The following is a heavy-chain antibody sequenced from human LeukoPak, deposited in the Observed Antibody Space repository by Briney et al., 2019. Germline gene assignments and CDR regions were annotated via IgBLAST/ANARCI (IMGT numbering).Heavy chain of an antibody. V-gene: IGHV3-43D*03. CDR1: GFTFDEYA. J-gene: IGHJ4*02. CDR2: IRWDGGSA. Sequence: PGGSLRLSCAASGFTFDEYAMHWVRQRPGKGLEWVSVIRWDGGSAMYTESVKGRFTISRDNSKDSLYLQMNSLRPEDTAVYFCVKESASGSYYGPFDYWGQGTLVTVSS. D-gene: IGHD1-26*01. CDR3: VKESASGSYYGPFDY.